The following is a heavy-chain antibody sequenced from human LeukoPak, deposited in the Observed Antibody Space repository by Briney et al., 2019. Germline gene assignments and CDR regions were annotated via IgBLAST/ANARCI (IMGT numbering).Heavy chain of an antibody. D-gene: IGHD6-13*01. CDR2: IRDSDANT. J-gene: IGHJ4*02. Sequence: GGSLRLSCAASAFTFSSYAINWVRQAPGKGLEWVSGIRDSDANTYYADSVKGRFTFSRDNSKNTLYVQMNSLRAEDTAVYYCAVWYTSSWSFDYWGQGTLVTVSS. V-gene: IGHV3-23*01. CDR3: AVWYTSSWSFDY. CDR1: AFTFSSYA.